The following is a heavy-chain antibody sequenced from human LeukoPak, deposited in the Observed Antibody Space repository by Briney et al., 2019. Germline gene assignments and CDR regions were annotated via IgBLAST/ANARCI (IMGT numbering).Heavy chain of an antibody. CDR3: ARDSYFCPMDV. CDR1: GFPFSTIW. V-gene: IGHV3-7*04. J-gene: IGHJ6*02. Sequence: GGSLSPSCPPSGFPFSTIWMGWVRQPPGKGRDWVANIKQDGSEKYYVDSVKGRFTISRDNAKNSLYLQMNSLRAEDTAVYYCARDSYFCPMDVWGQGTTVTVSS. CDR2: IKQDGSEK. D-gene: IGHD3-3*01.